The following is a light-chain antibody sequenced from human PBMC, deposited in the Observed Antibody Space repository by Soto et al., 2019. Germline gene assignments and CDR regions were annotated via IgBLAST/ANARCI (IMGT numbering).Light chain of an antibody. CDR2: DNN. CDR3: GTWDNTLSAGV. V-gene: IGLV1-51*01. CDR1: SSNIGNNY. J-gene: IGLJ3*02. Sequence: QSVLTQSPSVSAAPGQKVTISCSGSSSNIGNNYVSWYQQLPGTAPKLLMYDNNKRPSGIPDRFSGSKSGTSATLGITGLQTGDEADYYCGTWDNTLSAGVFGGGTKLTVL.